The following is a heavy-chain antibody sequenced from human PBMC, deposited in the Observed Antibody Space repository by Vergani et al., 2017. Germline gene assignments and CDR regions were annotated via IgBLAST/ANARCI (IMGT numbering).Heavy chain of an antibody. CDR3: ARAVYGSHYMDV. J-gene: IGHJ6*03. V-gene: IGHV4-59*01. D-gene: IGHD3-10*01. CDR2: IYYSGST. Sequence: QVQLQESGPGLVKPSETLSLTCTVSGGSISSYYWSWIRQPPGKGLEWIGYIYYSGSTNYNPSLKSRVTISVDTSKNQFSLKLSSVTAADTAVYYCARAVYGSHYMDVWCKGTTVTVSS. CDR1: GGSISSYY.